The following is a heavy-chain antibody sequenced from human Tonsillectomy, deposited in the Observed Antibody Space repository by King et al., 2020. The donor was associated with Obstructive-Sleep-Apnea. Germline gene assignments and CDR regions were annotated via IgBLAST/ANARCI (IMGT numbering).Heavy chain of an antibody. CDR3: ARLVEDGLSFGRLDY. CDR2: IYPGDSDT. CDR1: GYTFSKYW. J-gene: IGHJ4*02. V-gene: IGHV5-51*01. Sequence: VQLVESGAEGKKPGESLKISCTGSGYTFSKYWIAWVRQVPGKGLEWMGMIYPGDSDTRNSPSFEGQVTISVDKSVSTAYVQWSSLKASDTAMYYCARLVEDGLSFGRLDYWGQGTLVIVSS. D-gene: IGHD3-3*01.